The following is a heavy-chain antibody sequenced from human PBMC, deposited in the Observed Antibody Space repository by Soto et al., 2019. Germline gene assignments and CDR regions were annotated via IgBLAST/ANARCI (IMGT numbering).Heavy chain of an antibody. CDR1: GFTFSDYA. CDR3: AKGGRQWLVTSDFNY. CDR2: VSHDGRNT. J-gene: IGHJ4*02. D-gene: IGHD6-19*01. V-gene: IGHV3-30*18. Sequence: VQLVESGGGVVQPGRSLRLSCAASGFTFSDYAMHWVRQAPGKGLEWVAVVSHDGRNTHYADSVKGRFTISRDSSKNTVSWEMVRLGAEDTAVSYCAKGGRQWLVTSDFNYWGQGALVTVSS.